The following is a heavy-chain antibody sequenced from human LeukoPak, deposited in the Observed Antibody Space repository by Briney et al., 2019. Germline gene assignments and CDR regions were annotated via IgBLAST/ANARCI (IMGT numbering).Heavy chain of an antibody. CDR2: MNPNSGNT. CDR3: ARLGGLAAAYCYYYMDV. J-gene: IGHJ6*03. V-gene: IGHV1-8*01. D-gene: IGHD6-13*01. Sequence: ASVKVSCKASGYTFTSYDINWVRQATGQGLEWMGWMNPNSGNTGYAQKFQGRVTMTRNTSISTAYMELSSLRSEDTAVYYCARLGGLAAAYCYYYMDVWGKGTTVTISS. CDR1: GYTFTSYD.